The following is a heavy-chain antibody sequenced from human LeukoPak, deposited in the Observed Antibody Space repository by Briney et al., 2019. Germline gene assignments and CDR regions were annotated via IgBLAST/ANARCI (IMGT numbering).Heavy chain of an antibody. Sequence: SETLSLTCTVSGGSISSSSYYWGWIRQPPGKELEWIGSIYYSGSTYYNPSLKSRVTISVDTSKNQFSLKLSSVTAADTAVYYCARGYYDILTGYYPFDPWGQGTLVTVSS. V-gene: IGHV4-39*01. CDR3: ARGYYDILTGYYPFDP. J-gene: IGHJ5*02. CDR2: IYYSGST. CDR1: GGSISSSSYY. D-gene: IGHD3-9*01.